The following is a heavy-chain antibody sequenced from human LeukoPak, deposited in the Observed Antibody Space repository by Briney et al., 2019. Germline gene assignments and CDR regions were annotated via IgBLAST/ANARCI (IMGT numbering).Heavy chain of an antibody. CDR2: IYSGGST. J-gene: IGHJ4*02. CDR3: VSLGYSSSSVRY. V-gene: IGHV3-66*01. D-gene: IGHD6-6*01. Sequence: PGGSLRLSCAASEFSVGSNYMTWVRQAPGKGLEWVSLIYSGGSTYYADSVKGRFTISRDNSKNTLYLQMNSLRAEDTAVYFCVSLGYSSSSVRYWGQGTLVTVSS. CDR1: EFSVGSNY.